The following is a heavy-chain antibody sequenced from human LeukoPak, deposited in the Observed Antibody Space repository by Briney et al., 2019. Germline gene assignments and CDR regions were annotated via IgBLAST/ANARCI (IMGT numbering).Heavy chain of an antibody. V-gene: IGHV3-53*01. CDR2: LYSDGRT. CDR1: GFTVNSNY. D-gene: IGHD2-15*01. CDR3: ARGGGYYPIDY. Sequence: GGSLRLSCEASGFTVNSNYMNWVRRAQGKGLEWVSVLYSDGRTYYADSVKGRFTISRDTSKNTLYLQVNSLRAEDTAVYYCARGGGYYPIDYWGQGTLVTVSS. J-gene: IGHJ4*02.